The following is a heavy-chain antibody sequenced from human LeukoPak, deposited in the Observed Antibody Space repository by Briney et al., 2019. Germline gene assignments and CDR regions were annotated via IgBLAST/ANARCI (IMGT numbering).Heavy chain of an antibody. D-gene: IGHD3-10*01. CDR3: AKVSPYYYGSGSYYNDY. Sequence: GGSLRLSCAASGFTFNKFAMSWVRQAPGKGLEWVSAISGSGGSTYYADSVKGRFTISRDNSKNTLYLQMNSLRAEDTAVYYCAKVSPYYYGSGSYYNDYWGQGTLVTVSS. CDR1: GFTFNKFA. V-gene: IGHV3-23*01. J-gene: IGHJ4*02. CDR2: ISGSGGST.